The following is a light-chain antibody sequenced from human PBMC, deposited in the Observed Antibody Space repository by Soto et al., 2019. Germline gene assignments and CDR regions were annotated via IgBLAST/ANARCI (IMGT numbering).Light chain of an antibody. J-gene: IGKJ1*01. V-gene: IGKV1-5*03. CDR2: KAS. CDR3: QQYYSFPWT. Sequence: DIQMTQSPSTLSAYVGDRFPITCRASQSISSWLAWYQQKPGKAPKLLIYKASTLKSGVPSRFSGSGSGTEFTLTISSLQPDDFATYYCQQYYSFPWTFGQGTKVDIK. CDR1: QSISSW.